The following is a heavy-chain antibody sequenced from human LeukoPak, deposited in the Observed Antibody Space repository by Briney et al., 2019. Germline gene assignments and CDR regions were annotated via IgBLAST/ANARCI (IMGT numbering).Heavy chain of an antibody. V-gene: IGHV4-59*12. J-gene: IGHJ6*02. CDR1: GGSISSYY. Sequence: SETLSLTCTVSGGSISSYYWSWIRQPPGKGLEWIGYIYYSGSTNYNPSLKSRVTISVDTSKNQFSLKLSSVTAADPAVYYCARRTRGYSYGPYYYGMDVWGQGTTVTVSS. CDR3: ARRTRGYSYGPYYYGMDV. CDR2: IYYSGST. D-gene: IGHD5-18*01.